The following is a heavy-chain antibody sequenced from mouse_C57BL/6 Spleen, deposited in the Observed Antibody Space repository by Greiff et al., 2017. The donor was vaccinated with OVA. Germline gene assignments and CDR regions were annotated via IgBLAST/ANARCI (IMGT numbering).Heavy chain of an antibody. Sequence: EVQLVESGGDLVKPGGSLKLSCAASGFTFSSYGMSWVRQTPDKRLEWVATISSGGSYTYYPDSVKGRFTISRDNAKNTLYLQMSSLKSEDTAMEYCARRDGYGYAMDYWGQGTSVTVSS. V-gene: IGHV5-6*01. CDR3: ARRDGYGYAMDY. J-gene: IGHJ4*01. CDR2: ISSGGSYT. D-gene: IGHD2-3*01. CDR1: GFTFSSYG.